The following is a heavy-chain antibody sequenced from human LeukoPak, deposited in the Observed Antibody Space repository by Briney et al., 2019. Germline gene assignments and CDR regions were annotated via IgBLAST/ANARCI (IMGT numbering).Heavy chain of an antibody. J-gene: IGHJ4*02. CDR1: GFTFSSYA. CDR2: ISGSGGST. D-gene: IGHD3-22*01. Sequence: LAGGSLRLSCAASGFTFSSYAMSWVRQAPGKGLEWVSAISGSGGSTYYADSVKGRFTISRDNSKNTLYLQMNSLRAEDTAVYYCARGSHYYDSSGIFDYWGQGTLVTVSS. V-gene: IGHV3-23*01. CDR3: ARGSHYYDSSGIFDY.